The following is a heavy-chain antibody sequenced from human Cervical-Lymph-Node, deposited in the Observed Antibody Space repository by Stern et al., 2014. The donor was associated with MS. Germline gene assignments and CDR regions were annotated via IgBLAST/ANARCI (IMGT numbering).Heavy chain of an antibody. D-gene: IGHD1-26*01. V-gene: IGHV4-59*01. Sequence: VQLVESGPGLVKPSETVSLTCTVSGGYMSSKYWNWIRQPPGKGLGWIGDIYSDGSTNYNPSLKSRVIISLDTSTNQFSLSLTSVTAADTAVYYCARVTGRGTRQNWFDSWGQGTLVTVSS. CDR3: ARVTGRGTRQNWFDS. J-gene: IGHJ5*01. CDR2: IYSDGST. CDR1: GGYMSSKY.